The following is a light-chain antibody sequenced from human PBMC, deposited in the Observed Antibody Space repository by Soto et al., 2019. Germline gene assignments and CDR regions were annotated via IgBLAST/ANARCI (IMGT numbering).Light chain of an antibody. CDR1: SSNIGDNY. CDR2: DND. Sequence: QSVLTQPPSVSAAPGQQVTISCSGSSSNIGDNYVSWYQHLPGTAPKLVVYDNDRRPSGIPGRFSGSKSGTSATLVITGLKTGEEADHSCGTWDDRLDGNYVFGTGTKVTV. V-gene: IGLV1-51*01. J-gene: IGLJ1*01. CDR3: GTWDDRLDGNYV.